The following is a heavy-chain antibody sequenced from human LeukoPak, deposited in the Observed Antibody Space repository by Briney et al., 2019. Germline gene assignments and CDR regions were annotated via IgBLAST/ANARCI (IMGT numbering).Heavy chain of an antibody. CDR3: ANFRGDFWSGYYYYYMDV. CDR1: GFTFSSYW. V-gene: IGHV3-7*01. J-gene: IGHJ6*03. Sequence: GGSLRLSCAASGFTFSSYWMSWVRQAPGKGLEWVANIKQDGSEKYYVDSVKGRFTISRDNAKNSLYLQMNSLRAEDTAVYYCANFRGDFWSGYYYYYMDVWGKGTTVTVSS. D-gene: IGHD3-3*01. CDR2: IKQDGSEK.